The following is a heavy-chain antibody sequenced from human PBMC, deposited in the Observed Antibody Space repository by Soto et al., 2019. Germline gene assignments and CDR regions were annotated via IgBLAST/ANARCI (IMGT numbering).Heavy chain of an antibody. CDR2: IYYSGST. J-gene: IGHJ4*02. CDR3: ARGRYGGYSSGMIGAPFDY. D-gene: IGHD6-19*01. CDR1: GGSISSYY. V-gene: IGHV4-59*01. Sequence: QVQLQESGPGLVKPSETMSLTCTVSGGSISSYYWSWIRQPPGKGLEWIGYIYYSGSTNYNPSLKSRVTISVDTSKNQFSLKLSSVTAADTAVYYCARGRYGGYSSGMIGAPFDYWGQGTLVTVSS.